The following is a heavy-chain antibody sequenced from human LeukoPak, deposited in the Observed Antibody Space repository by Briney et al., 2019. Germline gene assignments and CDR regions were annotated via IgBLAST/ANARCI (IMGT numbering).Heavy chain of an antibody. Sequence: ASVKVSCKASGYTFTSYGISWVRQAPGQGLEWMGWISAYNGNTNYAQKLQGRVTMTTDTSTSTAYMELRSLGSDDTAVYYCARAPVRLYDSSGYYSRAFDIWGQGTMVTVSS. D-gene: IGHD3-22*01. J-gene: IGHJ3*02. CDR1: GYTFTSYG. CDR3: ARAPVRLYDSSGYYSRAFDI. V-gene: IGHV1-18*01. CDR2: ISAYNGNT.